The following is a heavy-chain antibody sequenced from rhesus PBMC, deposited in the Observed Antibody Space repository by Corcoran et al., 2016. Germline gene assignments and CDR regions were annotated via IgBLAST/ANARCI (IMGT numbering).Heavy chain of an antibody. D-gene: IGHD2-15*01. CDR2: FYGSSGRT. Sequence: QVQLQESGPGVVKPSETLSLTCAVSGYSISSGYDWSWSRQPPGKGLEWIGYFYGSSGRTNYNPSLKSRVTSSKATSKNQFSLKLSSVTAADTAVYYCARDEYCSSTYCSSSFDYWGQGVLVTVSS. CDR3: ARDEYCSSTYCSSSFDY. J-gene: IGHJ4*01. CDR1: GYSISSGYD. V-gene: IGHV4-127*01.